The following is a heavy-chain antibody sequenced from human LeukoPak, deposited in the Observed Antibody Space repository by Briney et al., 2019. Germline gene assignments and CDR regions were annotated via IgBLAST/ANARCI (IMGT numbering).Heavy chain of an antibody. V-gene: IGHV6-1*01. D-gene: IGHD1-1*01. CDR3: ARDPLGNWNHYYYYGMDV. J-gene: IGHJ6*02. Sequence: SQTLSLTCAISGDSVSSNSAAWNWIRQSPSRGLEWLGRTYYRSKWYNDYAVSVKSRITINPDTSKNQFSLQLNSVTPEDTAVYHCARDPLGNWNHYYYYGMDVWGQGTTVTVSS. CDR2: TYYRSKWYN. CDR1: GDSVSSNSAA.